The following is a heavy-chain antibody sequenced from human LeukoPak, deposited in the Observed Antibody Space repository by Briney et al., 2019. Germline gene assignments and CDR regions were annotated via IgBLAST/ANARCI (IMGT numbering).Heavy chain of an antibody. J-gene: IGHJ5*02. D-gene: IGHD5-12*01. CDR3: AKDLVRYSGYDYWFDP. Sequence: PGGSLRLSCAASGFTFSSYAMSWVRQAPGKGLEWVSAISGSGGSTYYADSVKGRFTISRDNSKNTLYLQMNSLRAEDTAVYYCAKDLVRYSGYDYWFDPWGQGTLVTVSS. V-gene: IGHV3-23*01. CDR2: ISGSGGST. CDR1: GFTFSSYA.